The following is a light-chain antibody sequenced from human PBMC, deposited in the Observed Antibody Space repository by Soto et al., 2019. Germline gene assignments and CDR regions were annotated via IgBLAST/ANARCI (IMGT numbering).Light chain of an antibody. CDR3: QQSHITPLT. CDR1: RNIARY. CDR2: DTS. J-gene: IGKJ4*01. Sequence: DIQMTQSPPSLSASVGDRVTITCRASRNIARYLNWYQQIPGKAPKLLIYDTSTLQSGVPSRFSGSGSGTDFTLTISRLQPGDFATYYCQQSHITPLTFGGGTRVEIK. V-gene: IGKV1-39*01.